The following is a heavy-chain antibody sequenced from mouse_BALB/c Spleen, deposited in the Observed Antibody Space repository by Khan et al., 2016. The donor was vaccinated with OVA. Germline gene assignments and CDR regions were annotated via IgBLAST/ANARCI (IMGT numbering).Heavy chain of an antibody. CDR1: GFTFSDYG. Sequence: EVELVESGGGLVQPGGSRKLSCAASGFTFSDYGMAWVRQAPGKGPEWAAFISSLANSIYYTDTVTGRFTISRENGKNTLYLEMTSLRSEDTAMYYCARSWAMDYWGQGTSVTVSS. V-gene: IGHV5-15*02. J-gene: IGHJ4*01. CDR2: ISSLANSI. CDR3: ARSWAMDY.